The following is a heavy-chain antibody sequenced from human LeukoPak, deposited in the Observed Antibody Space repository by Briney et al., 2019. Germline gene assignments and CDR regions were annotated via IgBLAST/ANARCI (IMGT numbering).Heavy chain of an antibody. CDR1: GGSFSGYY. CDR2: INHSGST. CDR3: ARGGKKYYVILTGYYMRLSRYDAFDI. J-gene: IGHJ3*02. D-gene: IGHD3-9*01. V-gene: IGHV4-34*01. Sequence: SETLSLTCAVYGGSFSGYYWSWIRQPPGKGLEWIGEINHSGSTNYNPSLKSRVTISVDTCKNQFSLKLSSVTAADTAVYYCARGGKKYYVILTGYYMRLSRYDAFDIWGQGTMVTVSS.